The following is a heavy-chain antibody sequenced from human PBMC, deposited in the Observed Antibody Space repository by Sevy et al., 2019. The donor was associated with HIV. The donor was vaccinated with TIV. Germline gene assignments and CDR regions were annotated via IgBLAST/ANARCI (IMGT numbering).Heavy chain of an antibody. D-gene: IGHD3-10*01. J-gene: IGHJ6*02. CDR2: ISFYGSNK. CDR1: GFTFGSYD. V-gene: IGHV3-30*18. Sequence: GGSLRLSCAASGFTFGSYDMYWVRQTPGKGLEWVALISFYGSNKEYADSVKGRFTISRDNSKNTVYLQMSSLKPEDTAVYYCAKDAFEVRGVLSSRGMPTYYHAMDLWGQGTTVTASS. CDR3: AKDAFEVRGVLSSRGMPTYYHAMDL.